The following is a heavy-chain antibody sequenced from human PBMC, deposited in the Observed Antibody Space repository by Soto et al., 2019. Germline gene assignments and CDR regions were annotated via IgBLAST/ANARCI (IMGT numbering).Heavy chain of an antibody. J-gene: IGHJ3*01. CDR3: VQGDLHKPVVNSPDAFDF. CDR1: GFIFSDFG. V-gene: IGHV3-30*18. Sequence: GGSLRLSCEASGFIFSDFGMHWVRQAPGKGLEWVAVISYDGNNKYYAQSVKGRFTISRDNSKNTLFLNMDSLRPEDTAVYHCVQGDLHKPVVNSPDAFDFWGPGTMVTVSS. D-gene: IGHD3-22*01. CDR2: ISYDGNNK.